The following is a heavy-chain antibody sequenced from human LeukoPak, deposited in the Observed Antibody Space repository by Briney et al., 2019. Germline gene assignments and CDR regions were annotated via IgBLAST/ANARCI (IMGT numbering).Heavy chain of an antibody. J-gene: IGHJ4*02. Sequence: PGGSLRLSCAASGFTVSSNYMSWVRQAPGKGLERVSVIYSGGSTYYADSVKGRFTISRDNSKNTLYLQMNSLRAEDTAVYYCAREATITRFGYWGQGTLVTVSS. D-gene: IGHD5-24*01. CDR1: GFTVSSNY. CDR2: IYSGGST. V-gene: IGHV3-53*01. CDR3: AREATITRFGY.